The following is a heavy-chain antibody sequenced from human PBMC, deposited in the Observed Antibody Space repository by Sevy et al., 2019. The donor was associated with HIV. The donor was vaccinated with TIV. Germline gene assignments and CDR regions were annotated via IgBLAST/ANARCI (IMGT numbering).Heavy chain of an antibody. Sequence: GGSLRLSCAASGFTFRDYSMNWVRQAPGQGLEWVSSISSASSYRKYGDSVKGRFTISRDNAKNLLYLDLNSLRVEDMAVYYCTRVDYYDTSASQYRGQGTLVTVSS. CDR2: ISSASSYR. J-gene: IGHJ4*02. V-gene: IGHV3-21*06. CDR3: TRVDYYDTSASQY. D-gene: IGHD3-22*01. CDR1: GFTFRDYS.